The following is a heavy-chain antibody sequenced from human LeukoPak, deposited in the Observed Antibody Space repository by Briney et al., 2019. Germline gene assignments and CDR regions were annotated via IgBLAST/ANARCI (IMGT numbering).Heavy chain of an antibody. CDR3: ARGYSSSWYRSFDP. CDR2: IYHSGST. CDR1: GYSISSGYY. Sequence: SETLSLTCTVSGYSISSGYYWGWIRQPPGKGLEWIGSIYHSGSTYYNPSLKSRVTISVDTSKNQFSLKLSSVTAADTAVYYCARGYSSSWYRSFDPWGQGTLVTLSS. V-gene: IGHV4-38-2*02. J-gene: IGHJ5*02. D-gene: IGHD6-13*01.